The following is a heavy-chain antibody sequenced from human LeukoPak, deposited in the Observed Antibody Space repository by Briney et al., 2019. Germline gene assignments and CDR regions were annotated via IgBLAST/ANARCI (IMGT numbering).Heavy chain of an antibody. CDR3: AAYYCDSSGYYS. Sequence: PSETLSLTCTVSGGSISSSSYYWGWIRQPPGKGLEWIGSIYYSGSTYYNPSLKSRVTISVDTSKNQFSLKLSSVTAADTAVYYCAAYYCDSSGYYSWGKGTTVTVSS. CDR1: GGSISSSSYY. V-gene: IGHV4-39*01. J-gene: IGHJ6*04. CDR2: IYYSGST. D-gene: IGHD3-22*01.